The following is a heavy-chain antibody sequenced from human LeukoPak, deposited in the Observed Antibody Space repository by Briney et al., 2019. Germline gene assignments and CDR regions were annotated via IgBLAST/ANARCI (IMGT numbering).Heavy chain of an antibody. V-gene: IGHV1-46*01. J-gene: IGHJ4*02. CDR3: ARDLSPTTVTTPLSPDY. CDR2: INPSGGST. CDR1: GYTFTSYY. D-gene: IGHD4-11*01. Sequence: AASVKVSCKASGYTFTSYYMHWVRQAPGQGLEWMGIINPSGGSTSYAQKFQGRVTMTRDTSTSTVYMELSSLRSEDTAVYYCARDLSPTTVTTPLSPDYWGQGTLVTVSS.